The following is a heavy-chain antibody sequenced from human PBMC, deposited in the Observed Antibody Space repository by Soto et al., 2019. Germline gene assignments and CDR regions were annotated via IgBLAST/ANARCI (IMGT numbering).Heavy chain of an antibody. CDR1: GFTVSTHY. Sequence: EVQLVESGGGLIQPGGSLRLSCTASGFTVSTHYMAWVRRAAGKGLEWVSVIFASGKTYYADAVKGRFTVSRDNSQNTLFLQMSSLTVEDTAVYYCAGESPGFYGMSFDLWGQGTVVTVSS. CDR3: AGESPGFYGMSFDL. CDR2: IFASGKT. J-gene: IGHJ3*01. D-gene: IGHD3-22*01. V-gene: IGHV3-53*01.